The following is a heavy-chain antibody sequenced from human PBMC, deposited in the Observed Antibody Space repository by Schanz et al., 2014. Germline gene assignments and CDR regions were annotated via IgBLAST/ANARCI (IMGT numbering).Heavy chain of an antibody. J-gene: IGHJ4*02. CDR3: ARDPNSVNEIDY. CDR2: ISGSGVTI. CDR1: GFTFSSYA. D-gene: IGHD5-12*01. V-gene: IGHV3-23*04. Sequence: VQLVESGGGVVQPGGSLRLSCAGSGFTFSSYAMSWVRQTPGKGLEWVSVISGSGVTIYYADSVKGRFTLSRDNAKNSMYLQMNSLRVEDTAVYYCARDPNSVNEIDYWGQGTLGTVSS.